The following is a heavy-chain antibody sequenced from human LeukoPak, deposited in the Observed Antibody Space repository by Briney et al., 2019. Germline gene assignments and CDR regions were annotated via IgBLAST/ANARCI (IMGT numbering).Heavy chain of an antibody. Sequence: GGSLRLSCAASGFTFNTYVMTWVRQAPGKGLEWVSAISGSGGNTYYADSVKGRFTISRDNSKNTLSLQMYSLRAEDTAVYFCAKDDTWIQLWYESWGQGTLVTVSS. V-gene: IGHV3-23*01. J-gene: IGHJ5*02. CDR2: ISGSGGNT. D-gene: IGHD5-18*01. CDR1: GFTFNTYV. CDR3: AKDDTWIQLWYES.